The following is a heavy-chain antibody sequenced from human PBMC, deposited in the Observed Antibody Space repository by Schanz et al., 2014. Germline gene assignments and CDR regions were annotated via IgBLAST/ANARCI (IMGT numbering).Heavy chain of an antibody. J-gene: IGHJ4*02. Sequence: EVQLVESGGGLIQPGGSLRLSCAVSGFTVNTNYMSWVRQAPGRGLEWISYIGSSSTTMYYADSVKGRFTISRDNAKNSLYLQMNSLRAEDTAVYYCARAYTGSYLPLDYWGQGTQVTVSS. CDR2: IGSSSTTM. CDR3: ARAYTGSYLPLDY. V-gene: IGHV3-48*01. D-gene: IGHD1-26*01. CDR1: GFTVNTNY.